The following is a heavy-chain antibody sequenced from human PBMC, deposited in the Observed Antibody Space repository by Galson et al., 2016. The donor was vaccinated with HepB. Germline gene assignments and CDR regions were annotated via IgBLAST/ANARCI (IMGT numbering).Heavy chain of an antibody. CDR2: ISSSGDAV. V-gene: IGHV3-48*01. CDR3: GRGSYGSWGSVWY. J-gene: IGHJ4*02. Sequence: SLRLSCAPSGFTFSSFSMHWVRQAPGKGLEWLSYISSSGDAVYYADSVRGRFTISRDNAKNPLFLQMNSLRAEDTAVYYCGRGSYGSWGSVWYWGQGTLVTVSS. D-gene: IGHD1-26*01. CDR1: GFTFSSFS.